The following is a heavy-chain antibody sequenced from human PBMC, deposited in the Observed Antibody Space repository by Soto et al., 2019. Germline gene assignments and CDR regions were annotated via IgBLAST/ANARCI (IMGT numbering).Heavy chain of an antibody. D-gene: IGHD2-2*01. CDR3: AKSTSSSGSSYYFDF. Sequence: LRPSCAASGFTFSTYGMHWVRQAPGKGLEWMAVLSFDGSNKYYADSVKGRFTISRDNSKQTLYLQMNSLRAEDTAIYYCAKSTSSSGSSYYFDFCGPGTLVTVSS. J-gene: IGHJ4*02. CDR1: GFTFSTYG. CDR2: LSFDGSNK. V-gene: IGHV3-30*18.